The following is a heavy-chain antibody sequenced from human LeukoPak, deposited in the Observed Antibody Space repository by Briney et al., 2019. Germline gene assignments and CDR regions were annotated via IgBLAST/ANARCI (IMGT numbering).Heavy chain of an antibody. CDR2: ISSSGDRT. CDR3: AKDVDYGDYVVY. V-gene: IGHV3-23*01. D-gene: IGHD4-17*01. J-gene: IGHJ4*02. Sequence: PRGSLRLSCAASGFTFSSYAMSWVRQAPGKGLEWVSAISSSGDRTYYADSVKGRFTISRDNSKNTLYLQMNSLRAEDTAIYYCAKDVDYGDYVVYWGQGTLVTVSS. CDR1: GFTFSSYA.